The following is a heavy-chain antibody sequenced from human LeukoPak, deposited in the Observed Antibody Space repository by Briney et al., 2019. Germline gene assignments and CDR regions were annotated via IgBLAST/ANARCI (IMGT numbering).Heavy chain of an antibody. CDR2: INQDGSEK. V-gene: IGHV3-7*01. D-gene: IGHD1-26*01. Sequence: GGSLRLSCAASGFTFSSYAMAWVRQAPGKGLEWVANINQDGSEKYYVDSVKGRFTISRDNAKSSLYLQMNSLRAEDTAVYYCARDQVGPEDWGQGTLVTVSS. CDR1: GFTFSSYA. CDR3: ARDQVGPED. J-gene: IGHJ4*02.